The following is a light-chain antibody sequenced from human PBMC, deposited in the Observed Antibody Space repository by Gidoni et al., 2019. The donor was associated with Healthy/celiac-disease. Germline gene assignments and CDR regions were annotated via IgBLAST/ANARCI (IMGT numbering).Light chain of an antibody. Sequence: DLVMTQSPASLAVSLGERATINCKSSQSVLYSSNNKNYLAWYQQKPGQPPKLLIYWASTRESGVPDRFSGSGSGTDFTLTISSLQAEDVAVYYCQQYYSTPVTFGQGTKVEIK. V-gene: IGKV4-1*01. CDR2: WAS. J-gene: IGKJ1*01. CDR1: QSVLYSSNNKNY. CDR3: QQYYSTPVT.